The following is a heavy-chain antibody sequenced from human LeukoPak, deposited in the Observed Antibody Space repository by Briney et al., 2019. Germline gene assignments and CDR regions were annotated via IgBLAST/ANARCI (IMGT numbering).Heavy chain of an antibody. J-gene: IGHJ6*04. Sequence: SETLSLTCAAYGGSFSGYYWSWIRQPPGKGLEWIGEINHSGSTNYNPSLKSRVTISVDTSKNQFSLKLSSVTAADTAVYYCARGLDTAMDYGMDVWGKGTTVTVSS. CDR3: ARGLDTAMDYGMDV. CDR2: INHSGST. V-gene: IGHV4-34*01. CDR1: GGSFSGYY. D-gene: IGHD5-18*01.